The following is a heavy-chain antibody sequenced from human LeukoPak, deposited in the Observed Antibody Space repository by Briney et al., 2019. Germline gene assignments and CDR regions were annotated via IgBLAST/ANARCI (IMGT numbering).Heavy chain of an antibody. D-gene: IGHD2-15*01. J-gene: IGHJ4*02. CDR2: ISGSDDGT. V-gene: IGHV3-23*01. CDR1: GFTFSTYA. CDR3: AKSPVSSCRGSFCYPFDY. Sequence: GGSLRLSCAASGFTFSTYAMSWVRQIPGKGLDWVSAISGSDDGTYYADSVKGRFTISRDNSRNTLYLQMNTLRAEDTAVYFCAKSPVSSCRGSFCYPFDYWGQGNLVTVSS.